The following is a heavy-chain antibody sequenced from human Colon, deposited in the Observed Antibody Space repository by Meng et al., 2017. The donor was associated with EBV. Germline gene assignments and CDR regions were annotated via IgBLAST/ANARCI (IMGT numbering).Heavy chain of an antibody. Sequence: QGQWQESGPGLVKPSGNLSLTCGVSGVSISSNIRWTWVRQPPGKGLEWIGDIDDSGSTNYNPSLNSRISISLDKSKNHFSLKVNSVTAADTAVYYCARGKQDAWELLAYWGQGALVTVSS. J-gene: IGHJ4*02. CDR3: ARGKQDAWELLAY. D-gene: IGHD1-26*01. CDR2: IDDSGST. V-gene: IGHV4-4*02. CDR1: GVSISSNIR.